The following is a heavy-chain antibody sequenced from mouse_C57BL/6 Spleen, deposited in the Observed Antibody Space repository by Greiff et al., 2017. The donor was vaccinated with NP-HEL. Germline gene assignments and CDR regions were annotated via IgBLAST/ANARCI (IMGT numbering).Heavy chain of an antibody. CDR1: GYTFTSYW. J-gene: IGHJ2*01. CDR2: INPSNGGT. D-gene: IGHD2-2*01. V-gene: IGHV1-53*01. CDR3: ARGGLRQGYYFDY. Sequence: QVQLQQPGTELVKPGASVKLSCKASGYTFTSYWMHWVKQRPGQGLEWIGNINPSNGGTNYNEKFKSKATLTVDKSSSTAYMQLSSLTSEDSAVYDCARGGLRQGYYFDYWGQGTTLTVSS.